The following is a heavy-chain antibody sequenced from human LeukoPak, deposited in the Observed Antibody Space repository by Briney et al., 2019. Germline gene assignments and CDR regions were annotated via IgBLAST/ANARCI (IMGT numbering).Heavy chain of an antibody. D-gene: IGHD1-26*01. CDR3: AKAHKSLGVGAMLTFDY. CDR1: GFTFISYG. Sequence: QSGGSLRLSCAAPGFTFISYGMHWVRQAPGKGLEWVAFIGYDGSNKYYADSVKGRFTISRDNSKNRLYLQMNSLRAEDTAVYYCAKAHKSLGVGAMLTFDYWGQGTLVTVSS. J-gene: IGHJ4*02. V-gene: IGHV3-30*02. CDR2: IGYDGSNK.